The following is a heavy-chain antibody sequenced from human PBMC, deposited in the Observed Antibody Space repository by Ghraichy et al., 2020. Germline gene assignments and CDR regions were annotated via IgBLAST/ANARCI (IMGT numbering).Heavy chain of an antibody. V-gene: IGHV4-34*01. Sequence: ETLSLTCAVYGGSFSGYYWSWIRQPPGKGLEWIGEINHSGSTNYNPSLKSRVTISVDTSKNQFSLKLSSVTAADTAVYYCASLYSNTPYYYYYGMDVWGQGTTVTVSS. J-gene: IGHJ6*02. CDR2: INHSGST. CDR1: GGSFSGYY. D-gene: IGHD4-11*01. CDR3: ASLYSNTPYYYYYGMDV.